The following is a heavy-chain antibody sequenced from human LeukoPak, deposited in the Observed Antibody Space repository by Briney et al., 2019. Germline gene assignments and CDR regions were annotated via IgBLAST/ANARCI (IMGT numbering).Heavy chain of an antibody. CDR3: AIVTSHPRYFDR. CDR1: GNSIY. CDR2: VFSGGAT. V-gene: IGHV4-59*01. J-gene: IGHJ4*02. Sequence: PSETLSLTCSVSGNSIYWSWVRQSPGKRLQWIGTVFSGGATSYSPSLASRVTMSLDKSKSHFSLKLSSVTAADTAIYYCAIVTSHPRYFDRWGQGTLVTVSS. D-gene: IGHD3-9*01.